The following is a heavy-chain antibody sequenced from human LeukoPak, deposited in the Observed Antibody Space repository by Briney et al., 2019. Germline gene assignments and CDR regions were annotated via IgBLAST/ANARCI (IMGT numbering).Heavy chain of an antibody. CDR1: GGSISSYH. D-gene: IGHD6-19*01. CDR3: ARLTYSSGWYSEYYYYGMDV. J-gene: IGHJ6*02. V-gene: IGHV4-59*01. CDR2: IYYSGST. Sequence: MPSETLSLTCTVSGGSISSYHWSWIRQPPGKGLEWIGYIYYSGSTNYNPSLKSRVTISVDTSKNQFSLKLSSVTAADTAVYYCARLTYSSGWYSEYYYYGMDVWGQGTTVTVSS.